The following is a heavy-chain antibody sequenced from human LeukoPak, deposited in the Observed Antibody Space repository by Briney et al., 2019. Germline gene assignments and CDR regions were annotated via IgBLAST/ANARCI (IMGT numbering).Heavy chain of an antibody. J-gene: IGHJ4*02. D-gene: IGHD2-2*02. CDR3: ARGQYRLSYFDY. Sequence: PGTLSHTCAVYGGSFSGYYWSWIRQPPGKGLEWIGEINHSGSTNYNPSLKSRVTISVDTSKNQFSLKLSSATAADTAVYYCARGQYRLSYFDYWGQGTLVTVSS. CDR1: GGSFSGYY. CDR2: INHSGST. V-gene: IGHV4-34*01.